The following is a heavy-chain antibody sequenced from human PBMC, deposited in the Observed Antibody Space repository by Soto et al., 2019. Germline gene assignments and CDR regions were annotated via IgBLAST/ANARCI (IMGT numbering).Heavy chain of an antibody. CDR2: SSPRGDTI. D-gene: IGHD6-19*01. V-gene: IGHV3-48*02. CDR1: GFSLANYP. CDR3: AKGPHTNVGWPYYFES. J-gene: IGHJ4*02. Sequence: GGSLRLSCVASGFSLANYPMNCVRQTPGKGLEWISYSSPRGDTIYYADSVEGRFTISRGNARNSLSLHMSSLRDEDSALYYCAKGPHTNVGWPYYFESCGQGVPVTVSS.